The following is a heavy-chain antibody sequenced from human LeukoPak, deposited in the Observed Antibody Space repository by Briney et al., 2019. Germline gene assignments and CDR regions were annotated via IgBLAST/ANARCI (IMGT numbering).Heavy chain of an antibody. CDR2: ISDNGGDT. Sequence: GGSLRLSCAGSGFTFSSYAMSWVRQAPGKGLEWVSAISDNGGDTYYADSVKGRFTISRDNFKNTLYLQMNSLRAEDTAVYYCAKATSPVGGFDRWGQGTLVPVSS. D-gene: IGHD3-16*01. CDR1: GFTFSSYA. J-gene: IGHJ4*02. CDR3: AKATSPVGGFDR. V-gene: IGHV3-23*01.